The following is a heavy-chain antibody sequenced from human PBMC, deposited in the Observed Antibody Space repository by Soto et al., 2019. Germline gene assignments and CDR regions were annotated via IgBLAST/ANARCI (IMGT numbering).Heavy chain of an antibody. Sequence: EVQLLESGGGLVQRGGSLRLSCAASGFPFSSYVMSWVRQAPGKGLEWVSGISDGGSNTFYADYVKGRFTISRDNSKNTLLLQMNSLGDEDTAVYYCAKDSNKYSSSLRGRYFDYWGQGMGVTVSS. D-gene: IGHD4-4*01. CDR3: AKDSNKYSSSLRGRYFDY. J-gene: IGHJ4*02. CDR1: GFPFSSYV. V-gene: IGHV3-23*01. CDR2: ISDGGSNT.